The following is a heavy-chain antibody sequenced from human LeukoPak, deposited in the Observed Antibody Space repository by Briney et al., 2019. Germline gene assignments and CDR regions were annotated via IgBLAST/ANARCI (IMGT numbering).Heavy chain of an antibody. CDR1: GFTFSSYG. V-gene: IGHV3-30*02. Sequence: GGSLRLSCAASGFTFSSYGMPWVRQAPGKGLEWVAVIWYGGSNKYYADSVKGRFTISRDNSKNTLYLQMNSLRAEDTAVYYCAKDGSRYGSGSYYLDYWGQGTLVTVSS. CDR2: IWYGGSNK. D-gene: IGHD3-10*01. J-gene: IGHJ4*02. CDR3: AKDGSRYGSGSYYLDY.